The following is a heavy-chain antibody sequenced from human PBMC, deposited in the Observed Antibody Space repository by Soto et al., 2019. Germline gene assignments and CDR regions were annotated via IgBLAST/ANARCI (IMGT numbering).Heavy chain of an antibody. CDR3: VREGAHSTGWYDYFDQ. J-gene: IGHJ4*02. Sequence: QVQLVQSGGEVKKPEASVNISCKATGYTFISYSITLVRQAPGQGLEWMGWISTYNGNTKYAQSLQGRVTLTRDTSTNTAFMEIRGLRSDDTAIYYCVREGAHSTGWYDYFDQWGQGTLVAVSS. D-gene: IGHD6-13*01. V-gene: IGHV1-18*04. CDR1: GYTFISYS. CDR2: ISTYNGNT.